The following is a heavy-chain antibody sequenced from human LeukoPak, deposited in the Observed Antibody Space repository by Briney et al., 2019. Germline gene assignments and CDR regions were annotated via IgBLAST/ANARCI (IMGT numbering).Heavy chain of an antibody. CDR1: GGSFSGYY. CDR2: INHSGST. CDR3: ARLVGATRGSRFDP. V-gene: IGHV4-34*01. D-gene: IGHD1-26*01. Sequence: PSETLSLTCAVYGGSFSGYYWSWIRQPPGKGLEWIGEINHSGSTNYNPSLKSRVTISVDTSKNQFSLKLSSVTAADTAVYYCARLVGATRGSRFDPWGQGTLVTVSS. J-gene: IGHJ5*02.